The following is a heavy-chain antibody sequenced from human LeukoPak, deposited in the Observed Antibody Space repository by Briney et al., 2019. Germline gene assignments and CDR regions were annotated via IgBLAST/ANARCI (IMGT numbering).Heavy chain of an antibody. Sequence: GGSLRLSCAASGFTFSRDGMSWVRQAPRKGLEWVSAISGTGGSTYYADSVKGRFTISRDNSKNTLYVQMNSLRAEDTAVYYCATHGGTAMDNYYYYYMDVWGKGTTVTVSS. D-gene: IGHD5-18*01. J-gene: IGHJ6*03. CDR3: ATHGGTAMDNYYYYYMDV. V-gene: IGHV3-23*01. CDR2: ISGTGGST. CDR1: GFTFSRDG.